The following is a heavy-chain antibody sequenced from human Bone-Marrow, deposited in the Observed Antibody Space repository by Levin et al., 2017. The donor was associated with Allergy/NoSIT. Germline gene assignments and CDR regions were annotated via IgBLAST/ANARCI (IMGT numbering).Heavy chain of an antibody. V-gene: IGHV3-30*18. CDR3: AKDSSALDGFFDS. J-gene: IGHJ4*02. D-gene: IGHD6-19*01. CDR1: GFTFSSYG. Sequence: GESLKISCAASGFTFSSYGMHWVRQAPGKGLEWVAVISYVGNHQYYADFVKGRFTISRDSSKNTVYLQMDSLRIEDTAVYFCAKDSSALDGFFDSWGQGTLVTVSS. CDR2: ISYVGNHQ.